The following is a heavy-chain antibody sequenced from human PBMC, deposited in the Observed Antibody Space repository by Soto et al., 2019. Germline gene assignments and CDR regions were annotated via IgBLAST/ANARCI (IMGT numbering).Heavy chain of an antibody. CDR2: IYHSGGT. V-gene: IGHV4-4*02. CDR3: INNVRYDLEY. Sequence: QVQLQDSGPGMVRPSETLSLTCTVYGGPMDHWWSWVRQHPGKGLEWIGEIYHSGGTNYNPSLKSRVTIPVDKSNNQFFLMLTSMTAADTAVYYCINNVRYDLEYWGQGNQVTVAS. D-gene: IGHD3-10*02. CDR1: GGPMDHW. J-gene: IGHJ4*02.